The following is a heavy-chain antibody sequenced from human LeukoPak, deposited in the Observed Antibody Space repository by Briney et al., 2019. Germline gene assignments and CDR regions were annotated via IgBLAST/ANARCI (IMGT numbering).Heavy chain of an antibody. J-gene: IGHJ6*03. Sequence: PGGALRLSCAASGFTFSSHWMSWVRQAPGKGLEWVANIKQDGSEKYYVDSVKGRFTISRDNAKNSLYLQMNTLRAEDTAVYYCARRFGVVVLHNYMDVWAKGPRSPSP. CDR1: GFTFSSHW. D-gene: IGHD2-15*01. CDR2: IKQDGSEK. CDR3: ARRFGVVVLHNYMDV. V-gene: IGHV3-7*01.